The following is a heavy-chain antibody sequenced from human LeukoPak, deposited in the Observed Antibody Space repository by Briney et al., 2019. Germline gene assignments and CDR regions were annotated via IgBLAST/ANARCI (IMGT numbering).Heavy chain of an antibody. V-gene: IGHV3-7*04. J-gene: IGHJ3*01. D-gene: IGHD3-3*01. Sequence: GGSLRLSRAASGFTFSNYWMSWVRQTPDKGLEWVAKIKPDGSEKYCVDSVKGRFSISRDNVRNALYLQMNSLRVGDTALYYCARGDFWSGDYTDAVDVWGQGTMVTVSS. CDR2: IKPDGSEK. CDR1: GFTFSNYW. CDR3: ARGDFWSGDYTDAVDV.